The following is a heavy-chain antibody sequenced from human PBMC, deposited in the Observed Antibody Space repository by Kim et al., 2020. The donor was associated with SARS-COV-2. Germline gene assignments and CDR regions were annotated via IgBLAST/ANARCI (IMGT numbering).Heavy chain of an antibody. V-gene: IGHV4-59*08. Sequence: SETLSLTCTVSGGSISSYYWSWIRQPPGKGLEWIGYIYYSGSTNYNPSLKSRVTISVDTSKNQFSLKLSSVTAADTAVYYFARHPSSWYVYFDYWGQGTLVTVSS. CDR2: IYYSGST. D-gene: IGHD6-13*01. CDR3: ARHPSSWYVYFDY. CDR1: GGSISSYY. J-gene: IGHJ4*02.